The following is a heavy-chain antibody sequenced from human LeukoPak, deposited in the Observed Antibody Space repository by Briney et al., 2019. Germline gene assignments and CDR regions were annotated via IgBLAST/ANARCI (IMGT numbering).Heavy chain of an antibody. CDR3: AKSRPIAVAALQRGYYFDY. CDR2: ISGSGGST. CDR1: GFTFSSYG. V-gene: IGHV3-23*01. J-gene: IGHJ4*02. D-gene: IGHD6-19*01. Sequence: PGGTLRLSCAASGFTFSSYGMSWVRQAPGKGLEWVSAISGSGGSTYYADSVKGRFTISRDNSKNTLYLQMNSLRAEDTAVYYCAKSRPIAVAALQRGYYFDYWGQGTLVTVSS.